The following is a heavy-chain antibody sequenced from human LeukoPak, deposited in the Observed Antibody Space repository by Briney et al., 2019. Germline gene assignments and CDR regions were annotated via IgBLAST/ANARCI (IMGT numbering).Heavy chain of an antibody. J-gene: IGHJ4*02. CDR2: IYYSGST. D-gene: IGHD1-26*01. Sequence: SETLSLTCTVSGGSISSSSYYWGWIRQPPGKGLEWIGSIYYSGSTYYNPSLKSRVTISVDTSKNQSSLKLSSVTAADTAVYYCARDTGSNDYWGQGTLVTVSS. CDR3: ARDTGSNDY. V-gene: IGHV4-39*07. CDR1: GGSISSSSYY.